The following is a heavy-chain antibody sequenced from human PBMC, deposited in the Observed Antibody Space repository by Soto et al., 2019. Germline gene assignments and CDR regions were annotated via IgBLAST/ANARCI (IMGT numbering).Heavy chain of an antibody. J-gene: IGHJ3*02. CDR1: GGSISSYY. CDR3: ARDHSGGLRPDAFDI. V-gene: IGHV4-59*01. Sequence: SETLSLTCTVSGGSISSYYWNWIRQPPGKGLEWIGYIYYSGGTNYNPSLKSRVTMSLDTSKNQFSLILTSVTTADTAVYYCARDHSGGLRPDAFDIWGQGTMVTVSS. CDR2: IYYSGGT. D-gene: IGHD5-12*01.